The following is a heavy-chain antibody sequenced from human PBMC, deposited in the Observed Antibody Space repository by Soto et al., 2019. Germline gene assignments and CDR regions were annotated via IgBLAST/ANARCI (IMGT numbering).Heavy chain of an antibody. J-gene: IGHJ5*02. Sequence: ASVKVSCKASGYTFTSYYMHWVRQAPGQGLEWMGIINPSGGSTSYAQKFQGRVTMTEDTSTDTAYMELSSLRSEDTAVYYCATAGYYDSSGYYFFDPWGQGTLVTVSS. CDR2: INPSGGST. D-gene: IGHD3-22*01. CDR3: ATAGYYDSSGYYFFDP. CDR1: GYTFTSYY. V-gene: IGHV1-46*01.